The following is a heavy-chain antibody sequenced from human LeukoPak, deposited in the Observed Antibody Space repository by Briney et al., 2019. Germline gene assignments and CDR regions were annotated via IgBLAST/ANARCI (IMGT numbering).Heavy chain of an antibody. J-gene: IGHJ4*02. D-gene: IGHD3-10*01. CDR1: GFTFSSYA. CDR2: VSGNGGST. V-gene: IGHV3-23*01. CDR3: AKDYYGSGSSGTFDY. Sequence: GGSLRLSCAASGFTFSSYAMSWVRQAPGKGREWVSAVSGNGGSTYYADSVKGRFTISRDNSKNTLYLQMNSLRAEDTAVYYCAKDYYGSGSSGTFDYWGQGTLVTVSS.